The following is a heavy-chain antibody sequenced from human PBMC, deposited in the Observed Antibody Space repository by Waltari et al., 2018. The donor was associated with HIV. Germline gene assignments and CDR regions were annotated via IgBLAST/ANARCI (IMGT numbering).Heavy chain of an antibody. V-gene: IGHV1-69*01. CDR1: GGTFSRYV. D-gene: IGHD3-22*01. CDR3: ASRHYYDSSGYDNYYGMDV. J-gene: IGHJ6*02. Sequence: QVQLVQSGAEVKKHGSSVRVSCKASGGTFSRYVICWVRQAPTQGLGWRGGIIPIFGTVNYAQKFQGRVTITADDSTSTAYMELSSLRSEDTAFYYCASRHYYDSSGYDNYYGMDVWGQGTTVTVSS. CDR2: IIPIFGTV.